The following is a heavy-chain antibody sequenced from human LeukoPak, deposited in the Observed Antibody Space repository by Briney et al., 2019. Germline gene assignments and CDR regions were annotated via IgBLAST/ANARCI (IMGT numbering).Heavy chain of an antibody. V-gene: IGHV1-69*13. D-gene: IGHD3-22*01. CDR1: GGTFSSYA. Sequence: EASVKVSCKASGGTFSSYAISWVRQAPGQGLEWMGGIIPIFGTANYAQKFQGRVTITADESTSTAYMELSSLRSEDTAVYYCARGSSDYYDSSGPFDYWGQGTLVTVSS. J-gene: IGHJ4*02. CDR2: IIPIFGTA. CDR3: ARGSSDYYDSSGPFDY.